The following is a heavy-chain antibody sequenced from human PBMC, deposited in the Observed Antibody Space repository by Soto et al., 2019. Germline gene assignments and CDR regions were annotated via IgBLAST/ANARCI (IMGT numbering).Heavy chain of an antibody. V-gene: IGHV3-9*01. CDR1: GFTFDVYA. CDR3: AKATTRHYYDSSGALYYYGMDV. CDR2: ISWNSGSI. D-gene: IGHD3-22*01. J-gene: IGHJ6*02. Sequence: GGSLRLSCAASGFTFDVYAMHWVRQAPGKGLEWVSGISWNSGSIGYADSVKGRFTISRDNAKNSLYLQMNSLRAEDTALYYCAKATTRHYYDSSGALYYYGMDVWGQGTTVTVSS.